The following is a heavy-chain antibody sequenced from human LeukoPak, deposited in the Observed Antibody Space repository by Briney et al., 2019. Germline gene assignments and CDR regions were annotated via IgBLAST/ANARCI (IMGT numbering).Heavy chain of an antibody. CDR1: GYTFTSYD. CDR2: MNPNSGNT. D-gene: IGHD5-24*01. V-gene: IGHV1-8*03. J-gene: IGHJ4*02. Sequence: ASVKVSCKASGYTFTSYDINWVRQATGQGLKWMGWMNPNSGNTGYAQKFQGRVTITRNTSISTAYMELSSLRSEDTAVYYCARGEMATIKFDYWGQGTLVTVSS. CDR3: ARGEMATIKFDY.